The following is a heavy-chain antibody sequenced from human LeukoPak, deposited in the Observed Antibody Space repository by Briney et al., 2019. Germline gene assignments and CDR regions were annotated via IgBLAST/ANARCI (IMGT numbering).Heavy chain of an antibody. V-gene: IGHV1-2*02. D-gene: IGHD6-13*01. J-gene: IGHJ3*02. CDR2: INPNSGGT. Sequence: ASVKVSCKASGYTFTGYYMHWVRQAPGQGLEWMGWINPNSGGTNYAQKFQGRVTMTRDTSISTAYMELSRLRSDDTAVYYCASRSLAAAGTVDAFDIWGQGTMVTVSS. CDR1: GYTFTGYY. CDR3: ASRSLAAAGTVDAFDI.